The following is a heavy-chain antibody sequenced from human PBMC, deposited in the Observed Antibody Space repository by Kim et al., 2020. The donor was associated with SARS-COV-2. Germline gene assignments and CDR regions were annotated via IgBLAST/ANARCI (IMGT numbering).Heavy chain of an antibody. Sequence: VKGRFTISRDNSKNTLYLQMNSLRAEDTAVYYCARGPYDFWSGYPRYFDYWGQGTLVTVSS. CDR3: ARGPYDFWSGYPRYFDY. J-gene: IGHJ4*02. D-gene: IGHD3-3*01. V-gene: IGHV3-23*01.